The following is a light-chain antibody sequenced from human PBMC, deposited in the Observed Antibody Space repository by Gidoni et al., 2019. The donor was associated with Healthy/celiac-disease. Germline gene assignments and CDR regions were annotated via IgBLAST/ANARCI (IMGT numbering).Light chain of an antibody. Sequence: QSVLTQPPSASGTPGQRVTISCSGSSSNNGSNYVYWYQQLPGTAPKRLIYRNNQRPPGVPDRFSGSKSGTSASLAISGLRSEDEADYYCAAWDDSLSGPVFGGGTKLTVL. CDR1: SSNNGSNY. J-gene: IGLJ2*01. V-gene: IGLV1-47*01. CDR2: RNN. CDR3: AAWDDSLSGPV.